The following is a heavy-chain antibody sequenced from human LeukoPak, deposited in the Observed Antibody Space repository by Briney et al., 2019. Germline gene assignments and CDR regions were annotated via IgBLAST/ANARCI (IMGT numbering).Heavy chain of an antibody. V-gene: IGHV3-30-3*01. CDR3: AREVYPHMYYFDY. CDR2: ISYDGSNK. D-gene: IGHD1-20*01. Sequence: GRSLRLSCAASGFTFSSYAMHGVRQAPGKGLEGGAVISYDGSNKYYADSVKARFTISRDNSKNTLYLQMNSLRAEDTAVYYCAREVYPHMYYFDYWGQGTLVTVSS. CDR1: GFTFSSYA. J-gene: IGHJ4*02.